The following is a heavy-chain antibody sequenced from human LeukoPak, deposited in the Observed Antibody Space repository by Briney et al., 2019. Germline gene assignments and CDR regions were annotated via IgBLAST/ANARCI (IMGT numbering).Heavy chain of an antibody. CDR1: GYTFTGYY. Sequence: ASVKVSCKASGYTFTGYYMHWVRQAPGQGLEWMGWINPNSGGTNYAQKFQGWVTMTRDTSISTAYMELSTLRSDDTAVYYCARGSVSGYGYFDYWGQGTLVTVSS. D-gene: IGHD5-12*01. V-gene: IGHV1-2*04. J-gene: IGHJ4*02. CDR3: ARGSVSGYGYFDY. CDR2: INPNSGGT.